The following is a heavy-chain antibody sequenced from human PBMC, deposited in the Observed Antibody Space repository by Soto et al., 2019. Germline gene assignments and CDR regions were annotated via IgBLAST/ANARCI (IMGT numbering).Heavy chain of an antibody. J-gene: IGHJ4*02. CDR1: GSSISSSTYY. CDR2: IYYSGST. Sequence: LSLTFPVSGSSISSSTYYWGWIRQPPGKGLEWIASIYYSGSTYYNPSLKSRVSISVDTSKNHFSLKLSSVTAADTAVYYCARLLSTNGADYWGQGTLVTVSS. D-gene: IGHD1-1*01. V-gene: IGHV4-39*02. CDR3: ARLLSTNGADY.